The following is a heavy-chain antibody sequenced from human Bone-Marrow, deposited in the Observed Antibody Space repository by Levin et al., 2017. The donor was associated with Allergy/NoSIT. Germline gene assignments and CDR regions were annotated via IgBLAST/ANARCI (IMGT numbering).Heavy chain of an antibody. D-gene: IGHD5-24*01. Sequence: VASVKVSCKVSGYTFTAYYMHWVRQAPGQGLEWMGWINPISGDTNYVQKFQGRATMTRDTSISTAYMELSRLISDDTPVYYCARVLWGSRDGYYYFGYWGQGSLFPVSS. J-gene: IGHJ4*02. CDR3: ARVLWGSRDGYYYFGY. CDR2: INPISGDT. V-gene: IGHV1-2*02. CDR1: GYTFTAYY.